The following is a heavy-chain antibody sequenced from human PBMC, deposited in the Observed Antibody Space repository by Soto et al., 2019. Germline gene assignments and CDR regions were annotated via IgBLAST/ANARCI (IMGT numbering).Heavy chain of an antibody. CDR3: ARVPIVGAPGRYYFDY. V-gene: IGHV1-69*12. CDR1: GGTFSSYA. CDR2: IIPIFGTA. J-gene: IGHJ4*02. D-gene: IGHD1-26*01. Sequence: QVQLVQSGAEVKKPGSSGKVSCKASGGTFSSYAISRVRQAPGQGLEWMGGIIPIFGTANYAQKFQGRVTITADESTSGAYMELSGLRSEDTAVYYCARVPIVGAPGRYYFDYWGQGTLVTVSS.